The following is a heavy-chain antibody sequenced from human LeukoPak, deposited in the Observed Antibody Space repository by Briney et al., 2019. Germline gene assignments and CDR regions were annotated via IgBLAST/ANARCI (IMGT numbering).Heavy chain of an antibody. D-gene: IGHD3-16*02. Sequence: SVKVSCKASGGTFSSYAISWVRQAPGQGLEWMGRIIPIFGTANYAQKLQGRVTITTDESTSTAYMELSSLRSEDTAVYYCARDPVGGYDYVWGGYRFDYWGQGTLFTVSS. CDR2: IIPIFGTA. V-gene: IGHV1-69*05. J-gene: IGHJ4*02. CDR1: GGTFSSYA. CDR3: ARDPVGGYDYVWGGYRFDY.